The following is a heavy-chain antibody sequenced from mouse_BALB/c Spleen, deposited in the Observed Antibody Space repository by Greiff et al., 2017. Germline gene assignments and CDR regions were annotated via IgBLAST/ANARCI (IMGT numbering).Heavy chain of an antibody. V-gene: IGHV1-4*01. D-gene: IGHD1-1*02. CDR3: ARSGGNFAY. CDR1: GYTFTSYT. J-gene: IGHJ3*01. Sequence: VKLMESGAELARPGASVKMSCKASGYTFTSYTMHWVKQRPGQGLEWIGYINPSSGYTNYNQKFKDKATLTADKSSSTAYMQLSSLTSEDSAVYYCARSGGNFAYWGQGTLVTVSA. CDR2: INPSSGYT.